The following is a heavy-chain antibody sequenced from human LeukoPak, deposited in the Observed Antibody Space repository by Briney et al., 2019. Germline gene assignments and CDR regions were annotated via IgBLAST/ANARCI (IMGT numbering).Heavy chain of an antibody. Sequence: GGSLRLSCAASGFTFSSYSMNWVRQAPGKGLEWVSSISSSSSYIYYADSVKGRFTISRDNAKNSLYLQMNSLRAEDTAVYYCARDLLPSRTYYYDSSGYDYWGQGTLVTVSS. J-gene: IGHJ4*02. CDR2: ISSSSSYI. V-gene: IGHV3-21*01. CDR3: ARDLLPSRTYYYDSSGYDY. D-gene: IGHD3-22*01. CDR1: GFTFSSYS.